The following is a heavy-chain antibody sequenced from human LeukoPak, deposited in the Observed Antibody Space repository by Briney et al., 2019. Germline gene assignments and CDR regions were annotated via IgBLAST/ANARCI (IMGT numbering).Heavy chain of an antibody. CDR2: ITGNSKTI. D-gene: IGHD3-16*02. CDR1: GFTFSRYS. CDR3: ARDGYDYVWGSFRPYYMDA. V-gene: IGHV3-48*01. J-gene: IGHJ6*03. Sequence: GGSLRLSCAASGFTFSRYSLNWVRQAPGKGLEWVSYITGNSKTIYNADSVKGRFTISRDNAKNSLYLQMNSLRAEDTAVYYCARDGYDYVWGSFRPYYMDAWGKGTTVTVSS.